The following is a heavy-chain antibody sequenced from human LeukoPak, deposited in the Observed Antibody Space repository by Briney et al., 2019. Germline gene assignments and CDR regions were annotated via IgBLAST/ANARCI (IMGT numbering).Heavy chain of an antibody. CDR1: GYTFTGYY. D-gene: IGHD3-10*01. V-gene: IGHV1-18*04. CDR2: ISAYNGNT. J-gene: IGHJ6*03. CDR3: ARVVGSGSGIWYYMDV. Sequence: ASVKVSCKASGYTFTGYYMHWVRQAPRQGLEWMGWISAYNGNTNYAQKLQGRVTMTTDTSTSTAYMELRSLRSDDTAVYYCARVVGSGSGIWYYMDVWGKGTTVTISS.